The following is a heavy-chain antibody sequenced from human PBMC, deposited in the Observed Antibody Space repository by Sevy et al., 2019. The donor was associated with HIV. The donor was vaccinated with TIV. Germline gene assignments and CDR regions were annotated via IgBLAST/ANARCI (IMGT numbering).Heavy chain of an antibody. D-gene: IGHD3-10*01. CDR1: GGSFSGDY. CDR2: VNDSGST. Sequence: SETLSLTCAVYGGSFSGDYWSWIRQPPGKGLERIGEVNDSGSTNSNPSLKSRVTISIDTSRNQFSLRLTSVTAADTAVYYCTRGRANHGGLFVRDDVWGRGTMVTVSS. V-gene: IGHV4-34*01. J-gene: IGHJ3*01. CDR3: TRGRANHGGLFVRDDV.